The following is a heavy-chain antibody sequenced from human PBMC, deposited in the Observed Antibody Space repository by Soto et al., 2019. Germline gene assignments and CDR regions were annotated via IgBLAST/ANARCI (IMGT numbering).Heavy chain of an antibody. J-gene: IGHJ6*02. CDR1: GESISSYY. D-gene: IGHD3-10*01. CDR3: ALDGVVRGFYYYYCRDV. V-gene: IGHV4-4*07. Sequence: PWKNLSISCTVSGESISSYYWSCIGQPAGKGLEWIGRIYTSVSTNYNPSLKSRVTMSVDTSKNQFSLKLSSVTAADTAGYYCALDGVVRGFYYYYCRDVCGQWNTV. CDR2: IYTSVST.